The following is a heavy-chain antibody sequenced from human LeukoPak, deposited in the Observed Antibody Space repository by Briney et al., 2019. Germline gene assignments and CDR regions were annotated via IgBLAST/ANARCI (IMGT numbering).Heavy chain of an antibody. D-gene: IGHD5-18*01. CDR1: GGSISSYY. V-gene: IGHV4-4*07. CDR2: FYTSGST. J-gene: IGHJ4*02. Sequence: SETLSLTCTVSGGSISSYYWSWIRQPAGKGLEWIGRFYTSGSTNYNPSLKSRVTMSVDTSKNQFSLKLSSVTAADTAVYYCARDPNLGGYSYGFDYWGQGTLVTVSS. CDR3: ARDPNLGGYSYGFDY.